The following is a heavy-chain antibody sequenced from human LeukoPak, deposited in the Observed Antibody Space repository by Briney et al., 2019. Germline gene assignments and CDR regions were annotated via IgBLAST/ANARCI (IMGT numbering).Heavy chain of an antibody. Sequence: GGSLRLSCAASGFTFSNAWMSWVRQAPGKGLEWVGRIKSKPDGGTTDYAAPVKGRFTISRDDSKNTLYLQMNSLKTEDTAVYYCTTGCVRGKWGQGTLVTVSS. CDR3: TTGCVRGK. CDR1: GFTFSNAW. V-gene: IGHV3-15*01. CDR2: IKSKPDGGTT. D-gene: IGHD2-21*01. J-gene: IGHJ4*02.